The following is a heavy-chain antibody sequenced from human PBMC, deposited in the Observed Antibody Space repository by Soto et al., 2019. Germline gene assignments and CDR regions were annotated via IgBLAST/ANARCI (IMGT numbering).Heavy chain of an antibody. J-gene: IGHJ4*02. Sequence: QVRLVESGGGVVQPGTSLRLSCAASGFTFSSYNMHWVRQAPGKGLGWVAIISYDGSNKNYADSVKDRFTISRDNSKNTLYLQMNSLRPEDPAVFYCAKAPAGIAVFDYWGQGTLVTVSS. CDR2: ISYDGSNK. CDR3: AKAPAGIAVFDY. CDR1: GFTFSSYN. D-gene: IGHD6-19*01. V-gene: IGHV3-30*18.